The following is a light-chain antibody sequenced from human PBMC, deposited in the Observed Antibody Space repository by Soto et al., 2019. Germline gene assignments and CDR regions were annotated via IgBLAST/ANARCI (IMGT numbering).Light chain of an antibody. Sequence: DIQMTQSPSSVSASVGDRVTITCRASQAISTWLAWYQQNPGKAPKLLIYSASNLQSGVPSRFSGSGSGTDFTLTISSLQPEDFATYYCQRANSFPRTFGQGTNVEIK. J-gene: IGKJ1*01. CDR1: QAISTW. CDR3: QRANSFPRT. CDR2: SAS. V-gene: IGKV1D-12*01.